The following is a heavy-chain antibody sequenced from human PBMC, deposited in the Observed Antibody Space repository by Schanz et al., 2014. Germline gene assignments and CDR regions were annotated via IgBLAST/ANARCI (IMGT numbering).Heavy chain of an antibody. CDR2: IYSGDNT. Sequence: EVQLVESGGGLIQPGGSLRLSCAVSGFTVNTNYVSWVRQAPGKGLEWVSVIYSGDNTYYADSVKGRFTISRDNSKNTVYLQMNSLRAEDTAVYFCASLIGTTSAHFYGMDVWGQGTTVTVSS. V-gene: IGHV3-53*01. J-gene: IGHJ6*02. CDR3: ASLIGTTSAHFYGMDV. D-gene: IGHD1-7*01. CDR1: GFTVNTNY.